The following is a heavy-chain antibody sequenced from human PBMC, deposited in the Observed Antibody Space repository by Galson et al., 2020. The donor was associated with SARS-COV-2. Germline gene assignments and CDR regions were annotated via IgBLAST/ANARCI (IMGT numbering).Heavy chain of an antibody. CDR2: ISHSGST. CDR3: ARGGSRPIMVFDYYYFYMDV. J-gene: IGHJ6*03. D-gene: IGHD2-8*01. V-gene: IGHV4-34*01. Sequence: SETLSLTCAVYGGSFSDYSWTWVRQPPGKGLEWIGEISHSGSTNYSPSLKSRVFMSVDTSKNQFSLKLRSVTAADTAVYYCARGGSRPIMVFDYYYFYMDVWGTGTTVTVSS. CDR1: GGSFSDYS.